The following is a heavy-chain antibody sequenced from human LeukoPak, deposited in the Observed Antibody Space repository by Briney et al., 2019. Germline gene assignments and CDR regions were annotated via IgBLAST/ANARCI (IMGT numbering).Heavy chain of an antibody. CDR2: ISYDGSNK. CDR1: GFTFSSYA. D-gene: IGHD6-13*01. Sequence: GGSLRLSCAASGFTFSSYAMHWVRQAPGKGLEWVAVISYDGSNKYYADSVKGRFTISRDNSKNTLDLQMNSLRAEDTAVYYCARGSLWSSWRNFDYWGQGTLVTVSS. J-gene: IGHJ4*02. CDR3: ARGSLWSSWRNFDY. V-gene: IGHV3-30*04.